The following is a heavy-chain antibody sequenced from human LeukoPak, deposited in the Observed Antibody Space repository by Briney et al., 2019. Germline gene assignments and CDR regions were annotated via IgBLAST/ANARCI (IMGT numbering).Heavy chain of an antibody. J-gene: IGHJ4*02. D-gene: IGHD3-10*01. CDR2: IYPGDSDT. V-gene: IGHV5-51*01. Sequence: GESLKISCKGSGYSFTSYWIGWVRQMPRKGLEWMGIIYPGDSDTRYSPSFQGQVTISADKSISTAYLQWSSLKASDTAMYFCARQGGRITMVRRHYYFDYWGQGTLVTVSS. CDR3: ARQGGRITMVRRHYYFDY. CDR1: GYSFTSYW.